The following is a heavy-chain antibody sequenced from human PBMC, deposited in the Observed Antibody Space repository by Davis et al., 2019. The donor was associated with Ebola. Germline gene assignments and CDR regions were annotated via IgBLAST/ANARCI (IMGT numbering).Heavy chain of an antibody. D-gene: IGHD3-10*01. J-gene: IGHJ4*02. V-gene: IGHV1-3*01. Sequence: AASVTVSCKASGYIFTTYAIHWVRQAPGQRLEWMGWINAGNGDTKSSQKFQGRVTITRDTSASTAYMELSSLRSEDTAVYYCARDRAVTMVRGFILNPPGYWGQGTLVTVSS. CDR1: GYIFTTYA. CDR2: INAGNGDT. CDR3: ARDRAVTMVRGFILNPPGY.